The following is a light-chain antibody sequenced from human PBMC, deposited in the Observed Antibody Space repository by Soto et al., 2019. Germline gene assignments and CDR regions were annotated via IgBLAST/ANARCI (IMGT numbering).Light chain of an antibody. J-gene: IGKJ2*01. CDR1: QGISSA. Sequence: AIQLTQSPSSLSASVGDRVTITCRASQGISSAFAWYQQKPGKPPKLLIYDASSLESGVPSRFSGSGSGTHFTLTISSLQPEDIATYYCPQLNSYPQTFGQGTKLEIK. V-gene: IGKV1-13*02. CDR3: PQLNSYPQT. CDR2: DAS.